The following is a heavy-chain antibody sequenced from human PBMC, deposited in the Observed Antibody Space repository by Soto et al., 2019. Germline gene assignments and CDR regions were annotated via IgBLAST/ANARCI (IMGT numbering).Heavy chain of an antibody. D-gene: IGHD3-16*02. Sequence: QVQLQESGPGLVKPSQTLSLTCTVSGGSIINNHYYWNFIRQSPGEGLEWIGYIYYSGSTYYSPSLESRLTISIDTSRNQFSLKLTSLTAADTAVYYCARASIVGVPGSFDVWGRGTLVTVSS. V-gene: IGHV4-30-4*08. J-gene: IGHJ2*01. CDR3: ARASIVGVPGSFDV. CDR1: GGSIINNHYY. CDR2: IYYSGST.